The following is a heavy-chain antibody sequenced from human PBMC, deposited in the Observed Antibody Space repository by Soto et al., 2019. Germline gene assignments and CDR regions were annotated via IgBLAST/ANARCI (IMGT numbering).Heavy chain of an antibody. D-gene: IGHD3-3*01. CDR3: ARDRPFWSGFQPEFDP. J-gene: IGHJ5*02. V-gene: IGHV4-61*01. CDR2: IYYSGST. CDR1: GGSVSSGSYY. Sequence: PSETLSLTCTVSGGSVSSGSYYWSWIRQPPGKGLEWIGYIYYSGSTNYNPSLKSRVTISVDTSKNQFSLKLSSVTAADTAAYYCARDRPFWSGFQPEFDPWGQGTLVTVSS.